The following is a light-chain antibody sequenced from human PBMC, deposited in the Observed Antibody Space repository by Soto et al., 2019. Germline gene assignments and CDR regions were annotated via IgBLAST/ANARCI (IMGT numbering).Light chain of an antibody. J-gene: IGLJ2*01. CDR1: SSDVGGYDY. CDR3: SSYTSSTPLG. V-gene: IGLV2-14*01. Sequence: QSALTQPASVSGSPGQSMTISCTGTSSDVGGYDYVSWYQQHPGKAPKLMIYEVSNRPSGVSNRFSGSKSGSTASLTISGLQAEDEADYYCSSYTSSTPLGFGGGTKLTVL. CDR2: EVS.